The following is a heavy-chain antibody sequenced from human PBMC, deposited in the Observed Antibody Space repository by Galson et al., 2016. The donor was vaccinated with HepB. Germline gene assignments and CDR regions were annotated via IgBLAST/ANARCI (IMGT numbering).Heavy chain of an antibody. J-gene: IGHJ4*02. Sequence: QSGAEVKKPGESLKISCKGSGYSFTSYWIGWVRQMPGKGLEWMGKMDPGNANTNYSPSFQGHVTISVDKSISTAYLQWSSLKASDTAMYYCARPYYYHSGSYRDWGQGTLVTVSS. CDR3: ARPYYYHSGSYRD. CDR2: MDPGNANT. CDR1: GYSFTSYW. D-gene: IGHD3-10*01. V-gene: IGHV5-10-1*01.